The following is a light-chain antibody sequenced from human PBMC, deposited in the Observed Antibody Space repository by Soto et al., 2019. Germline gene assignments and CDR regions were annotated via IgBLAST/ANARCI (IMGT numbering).Light chain of an antibody. CDR3: QSYDTNTVV. CDR2: EDD. J-gene: IGLJ2*01. CDR1: SGSIGSNS. V-gene: IGLV6-57*04. Sequence: NFMLTQPRSVSESPGKAVTISSTRSSGSIGSNSVQWYRQRPGSAPTIVIYEDDQRPSGVPNRFAGSIDRSSNSASLTISGLQTKDEADYYCQSYDTNTVVFGGGTKLTVL.